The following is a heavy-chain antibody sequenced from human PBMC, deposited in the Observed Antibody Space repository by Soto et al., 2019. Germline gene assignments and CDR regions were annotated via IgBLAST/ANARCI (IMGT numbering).Heavy chain of an antibody. CDR1: GVTFSTYS. CDR3: ARSLAYYYDSSGYYLGFSEVGYGMDV. D-gene: IGHD3-22*01. Sequence: GGSLRLSCTASGVTFSTYSMHCVRQAPGKGLEWVAVISYDGSNKYYADSVKGRFTISRDNSKNTLYLQMNSLRAEDTAVYYCARSLAYYYDSSGYYLGFSEVGYGMDVWGQGTTVTVSS. V-gene: IGHV3-30-3*01. CDR2: ISYDGSNK. J-gene: IGHJ6*02.